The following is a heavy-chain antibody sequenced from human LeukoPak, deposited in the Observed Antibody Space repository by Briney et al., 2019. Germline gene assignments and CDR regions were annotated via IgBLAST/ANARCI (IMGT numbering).Heavy chain of an antibody. J-gene: IGHJ6*02. CDR1: GYSFTSYW. D-gene: IGHD5-12*01. CDR3: ATNGGGYENYYYGMDV. Sequence: GESLKISCKGSGYSFTSYWISWVRQMPGKGLEWMGIIYPGDSDTRYSPSFQGQVTISADKSISTAYLQWSSLKASDTAMYYCATNGGGYENYYYGMDVWGQGTTVTVSS. V-gene: IGHV5-51*01. CDR2: IYPGDSDT.